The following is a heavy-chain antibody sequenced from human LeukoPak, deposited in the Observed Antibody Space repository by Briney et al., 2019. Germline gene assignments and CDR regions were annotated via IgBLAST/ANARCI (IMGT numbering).Heavy chain of an antibody. CDR3: ARGYYYGSN. Sequence: PGGSLRLSCAASGFTFSSYAMHWVRQAPGKGLEWVILISYDGSSKYYADSVKGRFTISRDNSKNTLYLQMNSLRAEDTAVYYCARGYYYGSNWGQGTLVTVSS. D-gene: IGHD3-10*01. CDR1: GFTFSSYA. CDR2: ISYDGSSK. V-gene: IGHV3-30-3*01. J-gene: IGHJ4*02.